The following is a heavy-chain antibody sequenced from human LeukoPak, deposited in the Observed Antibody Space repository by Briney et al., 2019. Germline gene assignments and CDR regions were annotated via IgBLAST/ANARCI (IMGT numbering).Heavy chain of an antibody. J-gene: IGHJ4*02. CDR2: ISSSSSYI. D-gene: IGHD6-13*01. CDR3: VRDNPRQQGFAY. Sequence: PGGSLRLSCAASGFTFSSYSMNWVRQAPGKGLEWVSSISSSSSYIYYADSVKGRFTISRDNAKNSLYLQMNSLRAEDTAVYYCVRDNPRQQGFAYWGQGTLVTVSS. CDR1: GFTFSSYS. V-gene: IGHV3-21*04.